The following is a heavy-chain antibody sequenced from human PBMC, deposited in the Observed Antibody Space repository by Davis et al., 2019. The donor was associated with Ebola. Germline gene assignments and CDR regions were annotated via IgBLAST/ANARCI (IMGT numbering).Heavy chain of an antibody. CDR2: IYYGGRT. CDR1: GVSVSSTTSF. Sequence: SETLSLTCNVSGVSVSSTTSFWTWVRQPPGKELEWIGYIYYGGRTDYNPSLKSRVTISTDTSEKQFSLKLSSVTAADTAVYYCAREITGPGYFYGMDVWGQGTAVTVSS. D-gene: IGHD1-14*01. CDR3: AREITGPGYFYGMDV. J-gene: IGHJ6*02. V-gene: IGHV4-61*01.